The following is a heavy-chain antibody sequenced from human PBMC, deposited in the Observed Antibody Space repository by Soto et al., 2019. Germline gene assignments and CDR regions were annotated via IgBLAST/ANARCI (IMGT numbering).Heavy chain of an antibody. J-gene: IGHJ4*02. CDR2: IHYSGTT. CDR3: AAGEASSRNLAPYYLDF. CDR1: GGSMRTYF. Sequence: SETLSLTCTVSGGSMRTYFWTWIRQPPGKGLEWIGYIHYSGTTSFFPSYNPSLRSRVTISEDTSKNQFSLKLLSVTTADTAVYFCAAGEASSRNLAPYYLDFWGQGTLVTVSS. D-gene: IGHD6-13*01. V-gene: IGHV4-59*01.